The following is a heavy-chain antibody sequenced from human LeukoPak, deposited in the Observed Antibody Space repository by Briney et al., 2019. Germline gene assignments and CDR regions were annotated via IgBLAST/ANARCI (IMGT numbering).Heavy chain of an antibody. CDR1: GYTFTGYY. D-gene: IGHD2-2*01. V-gene: IGHV1-2*02. Sequence: ASVKVSCKASGYTFTGYYMHWVRQAPGQGLEWMGWINPNSGGTNYAQKFQGRVTMTRDTSISTAYMELSRLRSDDTAVYYCARDKGPSIVVVPAARDLNWFDPWGQGTLVTVSS. CDR3: ARDKGPSIVVVPAARDLNWFDP. J-gene: IGHJ5*02. CDR2: INPNSGGT.